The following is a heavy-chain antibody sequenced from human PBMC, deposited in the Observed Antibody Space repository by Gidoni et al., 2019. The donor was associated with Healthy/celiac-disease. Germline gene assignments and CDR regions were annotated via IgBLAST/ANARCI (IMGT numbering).Heavy chain of an antibody. J-gene: IGHJ3*02. CDR2: ISAYNGNT. D-gene: IGHD2-21*01. CDR1: GYTFTSYG. V-gene: IGHV1-18*01. CDR3: ASHRHVVQKYDGGDDACDI. Sequence: QVQLVQSGAEAKKPGASVTVSCKASGYTFTSYGISWVRQAPGQGLEWMGWISAYNGNTNYAQKLQGRVTMTTDTATSTAYMELRSLGSDDTAVYCCASHRHVVQKYDGGDDACDIWGQGTMVTVSS.